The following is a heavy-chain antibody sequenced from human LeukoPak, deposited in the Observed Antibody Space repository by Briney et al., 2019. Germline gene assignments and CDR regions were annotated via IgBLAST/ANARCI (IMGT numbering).Heavy chain of an antibody. CDR1: GFTFSSYE. CDR2: ISSSGSTI. J-gene: IGHJ4*02. D-gene: IGHD3-16*01. CDR3: AKGTLGGGLNY. Sequence: GGSLRLSCAASGFTFSSYEMNWVRQAPGKGLEWVSYISSSGSTIYYADSVKGRFTISRDNSKNTLYLQMNSLRAEDTAVYYCAKGTLGGGLNYWGQGTLVTVSS. V-gene: IGHV3-48*03.